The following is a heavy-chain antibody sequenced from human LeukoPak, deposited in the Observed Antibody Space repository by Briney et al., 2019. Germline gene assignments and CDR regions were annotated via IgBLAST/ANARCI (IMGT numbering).Heavy chain of an antibody. J-gene: IGHJ4*02. CDR1: GGSISSGDYY. Sequence: SETLSLTCTVSGGSISSGDYYWSWIRQPPGKGLEWIGYIYYSGSTYYNPSLKSRVTISVDTSKNQFSLKLSSVTAADTAVYYCARDFGSSSSSGVVDYWGQGTLVTVS. D-gene: IGHD6-6*01. CDR3: ARDFGSSSSSGVVDY. V-gene: IGHV4-30-4*08. CDR2: IYYSGST.